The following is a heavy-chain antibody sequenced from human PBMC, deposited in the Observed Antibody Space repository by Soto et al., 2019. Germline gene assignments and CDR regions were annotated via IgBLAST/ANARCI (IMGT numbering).Heavy chain of an antibody. J-gene: IGHJ4*02. CDR2: IYDSGST. V-gene: IGHV4-59*08. D-gene: IGHD1-26*01. CDR1: DGSITSYY. CDR3: AGDVRSGSYRFDY. Sequence: ASENLSLTRTVPDGSITSYYWGWLRQPPGKGLEWIGYIYDSGSTLYNPSLKSRVSISVDRPNNQFSLKLRSVTASDTAIYYCAGDVRSGSYRFDYWGRGTLVTVSS.